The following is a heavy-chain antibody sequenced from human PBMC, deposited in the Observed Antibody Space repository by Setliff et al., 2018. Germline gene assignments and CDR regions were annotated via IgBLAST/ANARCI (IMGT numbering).Heavy chain of an antibody. CDR1: GYTFTNYE. D-gene: IGHD3-10*01. CDR3: ARAVGRWFGDHTRGYFDY. Sequence: ASVKVSCKASGYTFTNYEINWVRQATGQGLEWMGGMNPNNGNTGYAQKFQGRVTMTRNTSTSTAYMEVTSLRSDDTAVYYCARAVGRWFGDHTRGYFDYWGQGTTVTVSS. J-gene: IGHJ4*03. V-gene: IGHV1-8*02. CDR2: MNPNNGNT.